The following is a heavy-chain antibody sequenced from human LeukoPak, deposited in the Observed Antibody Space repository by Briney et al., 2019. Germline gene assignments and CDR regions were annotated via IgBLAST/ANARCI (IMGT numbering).Heavy chain of an antibody. D-gene: IGHD3-22*01. CDR1: ENSFTIYY. Sequence: GASVKVSCKTFENSFTIYYIHWVRQAPGQGLEWMGVISPGDRSTTYAQKFQGRVTMTRDMSTSTVYMELSSLRSEDTASYFCAKSVNYDSSVWFDSWGQGTLVTVSS. J-gene: IGHJ5*01. CDR2: ISPGDRST. CDR3: AKSVNYDSSVWFDS. V-gene: IGHV1-46*01.